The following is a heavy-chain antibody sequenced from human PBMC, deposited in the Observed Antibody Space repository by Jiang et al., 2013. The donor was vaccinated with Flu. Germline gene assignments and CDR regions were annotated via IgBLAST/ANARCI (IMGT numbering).Heavy chain of an antibody. Sequence: GAEVKKPGSSVKVSCKDSGGTLTSYAIFWVRQAPGQGLEWMGGVIPIFGTSSYAQKLQGRVTITADRSTSTAYMELTSLTSEDTAVYYCARGVGGYGDYADYWGQGTLVTVSS. V-gene: IGHV1-69*06. CDR2: VIPIFGTS. CDR1: GGTLTSYA. J-gene: IGHJ4*02. CDR3: ARGVGGYGDYADY. D-gene: IGHD5-18*01.